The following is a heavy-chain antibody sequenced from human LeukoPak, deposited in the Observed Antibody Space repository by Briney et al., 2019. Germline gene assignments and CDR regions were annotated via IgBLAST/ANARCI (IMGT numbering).Heavy chain of an antibody. Sequence: SETLSLTCTVSGDPISRSGYYWGWIRQPPGKGLEWIGNIYYTGSTYYNSSLKSRITISVDTSKNQFSLTLSSVTAADTAVYYCARVPYYFEISGFSFDVWGRGTLVTVSS. J-gene: IGHJ2*01. V-gene: IGHV4-39*01. D-gene: IGHD3-22*01. CDR3: ARVPYYFEISGFSFDV. CDR2: IYYTGST. CDR1: GDPISRSGYY.